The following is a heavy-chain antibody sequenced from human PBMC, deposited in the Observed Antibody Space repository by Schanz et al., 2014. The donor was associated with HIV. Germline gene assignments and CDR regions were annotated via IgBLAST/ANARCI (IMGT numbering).Heavy chain of an antibody. Sequence: QVQLVQSGAEVEKPGASAKVSCKASGYTFTDYLLHWFRQAPGQGLEWMGWINPISGGTNYAEKFQGRVTMTRDTSINTAYVELRRLKSDDTAVYFCAKGQVADDNYWGQGTLITVSS. V-gene: IGHV1-2*02. CDR1: GYTFTDYL. D-gene: IGHD3-22*01. CDR3: AKGQVADDNY. CDR2: INPISGGT. J-gene: IGHJ4*02.